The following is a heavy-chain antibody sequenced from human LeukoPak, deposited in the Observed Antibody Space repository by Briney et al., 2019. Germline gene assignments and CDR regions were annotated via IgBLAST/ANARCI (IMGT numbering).Heavy chain of an antibody. CDR3: ARQPRSGIAVAGTGDAFDI. CDR2: IYYSGNT. CDR1: GGSISTSQYF. J-gene: IGHJ3*02. Sequence: SETLSLTCTVSGGSISTSQYFWGWIRQPPGKGLEWIGNIYYSGNTYHNPSLKSRVAISVDTSKNQFSLKLSSVTAADTAVYYCARQPRSGIAVAGTGDAFDIWGQGTMVTVSS. D-gene: IGHD6-19*01. V-gene: IGHV4-39*01.